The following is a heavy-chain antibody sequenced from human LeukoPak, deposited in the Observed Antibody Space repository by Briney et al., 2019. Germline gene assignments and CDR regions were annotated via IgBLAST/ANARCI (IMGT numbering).Heavy chain of an antibody. CDR3: ATLRSGYFEY. CDR1: GFTFSSNSA. J-gene: IGHJ4*02. V-gene: IGHV3-23*01. D-gene: IGHD2-15*01. CDR2: ISASGSST. Sequence: GGSLRLSCAASGFTFSSNSAMTWVRQAPGKGLEWVPAISASGSSTYYADSVKGRFTISRDNSKNTVHLQMNSLRAEDTAVYYCATLRSGYFEYWGQGTLVTVSS.